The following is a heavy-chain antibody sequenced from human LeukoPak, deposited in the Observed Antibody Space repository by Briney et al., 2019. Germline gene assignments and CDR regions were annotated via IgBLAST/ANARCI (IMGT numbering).Heavy chain of an antibody. V-gene: IGHV4-59*08. Sequence: PSETLSLTCTVSGGSISSYYWSWIRQPPGKGLEWIGYIYYSGSTNYNPSLKSRVTISVDTSKNQFSLKLSSVTAADTAVYYCARIYCSSTSCYNXNWFDXWGQGTLVTVX. J-gene: IGHJ5*02. D-gene: IGHD2-2*02. CDR1: GGSISSYY. CDR2: IYYSGST. CDR3: ARIYCSSTSCYNXNWFDX.